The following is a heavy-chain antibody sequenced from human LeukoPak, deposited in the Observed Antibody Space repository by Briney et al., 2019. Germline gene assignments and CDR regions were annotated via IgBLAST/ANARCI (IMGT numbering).Heavy chain of an antibody. CDR3: ARAIPRSGYYTNFDY. CDR2: IYYSGST. V-gene: IGHV4-59*01. D-gene: IGHD3-3*01. Sequence: SETLSLTCTVSGGSISSYYWSWIRQPPGKGLEWTGYIYYSGSTNYNPSLKSRVTISVDTSKNQFSLKLSSLTAADTAVYYCARAIPRSGYYTNFDYWGKGTLVSVSS. CDR1: GGSISSYY. J-gene: IGHJ4*02.